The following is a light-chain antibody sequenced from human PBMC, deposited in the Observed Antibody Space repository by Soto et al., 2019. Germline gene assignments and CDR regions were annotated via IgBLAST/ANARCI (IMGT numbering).Light chain of an antibody. CDR2: EVS. Sequence: QSALTQPASVSGYPGQSITISCTGRSSDVGGYNCVSWYQQHPGKAPKFMIYEVSRRPSGVSNRFSGSKSGNTASLTVSGLQAEDEADYYCSSYTTSNTYVFGTGTKVTVL. V-gene: IGLV2-14*01. CDR3: SSYTTSNTYV. CDR1: SSDVGGYNC. J-gene: IGLJ1*01.